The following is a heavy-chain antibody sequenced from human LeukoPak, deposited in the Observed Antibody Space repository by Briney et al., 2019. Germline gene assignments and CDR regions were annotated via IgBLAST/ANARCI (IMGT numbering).Heavy chain of an antibody. Sequence: SETLSLTCSVSGDSVSSSSYYWGWIRQPPGKGLEDIGCIYHSGSTFYNPSLESRVTISVDTSENHFSLKLSSVTAADTAVYYCARLKGYYIDFWGQGTLVTVSS. V-gene: IGHV4-39*02. CDR1: GDSVSSSSYY. J-gene: IGHJ4*02. CDR3: ARLKGYYIDF. CDR2: IYHSGST.